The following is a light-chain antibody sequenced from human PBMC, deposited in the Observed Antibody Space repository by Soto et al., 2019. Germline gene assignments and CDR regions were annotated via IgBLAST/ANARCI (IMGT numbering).Light chain of an antibody. J-gene: IGLJ1*01. CDR2: EVS. V-gene: IGLV2-14*01. CDR3: SSYSSSSSRHV. Sequence: QSALTQPASVSGSHGQSITISCTGTSSDVGNYDYVSWHQQYPGKAPKLMIYEVSNRPSGVSNRFSGSKSGNTASLTISGLQADDEADYYCSSYSSSSSRHVFGTGTKLTVL. CDR1: SSDVGNYDY.